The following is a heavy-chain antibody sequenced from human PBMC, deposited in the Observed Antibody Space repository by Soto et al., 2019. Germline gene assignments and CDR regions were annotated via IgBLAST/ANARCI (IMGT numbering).Heavy chain of an antibody. V-gene: IGHV4-39*01. J-gene: IGHJ4*02. Sequence: XETLSLTCTVSGYSISSSTYYWAWIRQPPGKGLEWIGSIYYSESSHYRGSTYYNPSLKSRVTISVDTSKNQLFLKLSSVTAADTAVYYCARGADWAQTYDSSAQVYWGQGAPVTVSS. CDR3: ARGADWAQTYDSSAQVY. CDR1: GYSISSSTYY. D-gene: IGHD3-22*01. CDR2: IYYSESSHYRGST.